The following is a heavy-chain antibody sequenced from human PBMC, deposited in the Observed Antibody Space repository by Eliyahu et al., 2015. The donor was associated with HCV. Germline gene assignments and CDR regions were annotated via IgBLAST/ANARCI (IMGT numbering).Heavy chain of an antibody. CDR2: ISSSGITI. D-gene: IGHD1-1*01. CDR3: ARDSRWNGNGMDV. Sequence: QLQLVESGGGLVKPGGSLRLSCAVXGFTPGTYYMSWIRQXPGKGLEWVSYISSSGITIYYADSVKGRFTISRDNAKNSLYLQMNSLRAEDTAVYYCARDSRWNGNGMDVWGQGTTVTVS. V-gene: IGHV3-11*01. CDR1: GFTPGTYY. J-gene: IGHJ6*02.